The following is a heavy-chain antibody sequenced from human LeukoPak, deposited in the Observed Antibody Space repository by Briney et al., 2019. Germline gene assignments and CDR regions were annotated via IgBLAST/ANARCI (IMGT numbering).Heavy chain of an antibody. CDR2: IWYDGSSK. CDR3: ANSSSSLVAYYYYMDV. V-gene: IGHV3-33*06. J-gene: IGHJ6*03. Sequence: GGSLRLSCAASGFAFNSYAMHWVRQAPGKGPEWVAVIWYDGSSKYYAESVKGRFTISRDNSKNTLYLLMDSLRAEDTALYYCANSSSSLVAYYYYMDVWGKGTTVTVSS. CDR1: GFAFNSYA.